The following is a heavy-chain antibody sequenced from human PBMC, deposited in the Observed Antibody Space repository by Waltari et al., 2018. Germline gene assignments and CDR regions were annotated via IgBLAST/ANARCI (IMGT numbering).Heavy chain of an antibody. CDR3: AGLIVGARFFDY. D-gene: IGHD1-26*01. V-gene: IGHV4-39*01. CDR2: IYYSGST. J-gene: IGHJ4*02. CDR1: GGSISRSRYY. Sequence: QLQLQESGPGLVKPSETLSLTCTVSGGSISRSRYYCGLIRQPPGKGLEWIGSIYYSGSTYYNPSLKSRVTISVDTSKNQFSLKLSSVTAADTAVYYCAGLIVGARFFDYWGQGTLVTVSS.